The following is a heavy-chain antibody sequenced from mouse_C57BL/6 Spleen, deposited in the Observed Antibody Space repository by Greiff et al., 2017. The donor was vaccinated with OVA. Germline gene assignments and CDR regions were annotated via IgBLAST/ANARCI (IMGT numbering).Heavy chain of an antibody. CDR2: IYPGNSDP. V-gene: IGHV1-5*01. CDR3: TTIYYDYDGDFDY. J-gene: IGHJ2*01. Sequence: VQLQQSGTVLARPGASVKMSCKTSGYTFPSYWMHWVKQRPGQGLEWIGAIYPGNSDPSYNQKFKGKAKLTAVTSTSTAYMELSSLTNEDSAVYYCTTIYYDYDGDFDYWGQGTTLTVSS. CDR1: GYTFPSYW. D-gene: IGHD2-4*01.